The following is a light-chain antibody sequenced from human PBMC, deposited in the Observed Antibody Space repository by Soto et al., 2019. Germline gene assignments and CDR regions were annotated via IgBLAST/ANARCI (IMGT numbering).Light chain of an antibody. CDR3: QQYKTYWT. CDR2: EAS. J-gene: IGKJ1*01. Sequence: DIQMTQSPSALSASVGDRVTITCRASQSISPWLTWYQVKPGKAPKLLIYEASNLEGDVPSRFSGSGSGTEFTLTISSLQPDDFATYYCQQYKTYWTFGQGTKVEVK. V-gene: IGKV1-5*03. CDR1: QSISPW.